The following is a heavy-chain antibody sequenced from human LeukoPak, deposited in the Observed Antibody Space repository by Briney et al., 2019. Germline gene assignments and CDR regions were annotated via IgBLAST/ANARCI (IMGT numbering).Heavy chain of an antibody. D-gene: IGHD3-10*01. CDR1: GFTFSGYE. CDR2: ISGSGGGT. V-gene: IGHV3-23*01. CDR3: AKVPGGRWFFDY. Sequence: GSLRLSCSASGFTFSGYEMSWVRQAPGKGLEWVSGISGSGGGTYYADSVKGRFTISRDNSNNTLYLQMNSLRAEDTAVYYCAKVPGGRWFFDYWGQGALVAVSS. J-gene: IGHJ4*02.